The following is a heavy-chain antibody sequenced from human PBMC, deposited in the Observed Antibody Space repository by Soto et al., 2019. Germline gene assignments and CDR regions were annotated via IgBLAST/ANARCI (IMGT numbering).Heavy chain of an antibody. CDR3: TRGPRPSSAGTGDY. CDR1: GFAFDSYW. V-gene: IGHV3-74*01. J-gene: IGHJ4*02. CDR2: IDYDGTTT. Sequence: GSLRLSCAASGFAFDSYWMHWVRQVPGEGPVWVSRIDYDGTTTTYADSVKGRFTISRDNAKNTLYLQMNSLRAEDTAVYYCTRGPRPSSAGTGDYWGQGTQVTVSS. D-gene: IGHD6-13*01.